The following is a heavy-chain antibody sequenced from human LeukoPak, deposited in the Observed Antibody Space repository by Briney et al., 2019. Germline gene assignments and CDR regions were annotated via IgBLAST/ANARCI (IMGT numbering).Heavy chain of an antibody. CDR3: AREYNWDAFDI. J-gene: IGHJ3*02. CDR1: GFTFSSYS. CDR2: ISSSSSYI. V-gene: IGHV3-21*01. Sequence: GSLRLSCAASGFTFSSYSMNGVRQAPGKGLEWVSSISSSSSYIYYADSVKGRFTISRDNAKTPLYLQMSSLRAEDTAVYYCAREYNWDAFDIWGQGTMVTVSS. D-gene: IGHD1-20*01.